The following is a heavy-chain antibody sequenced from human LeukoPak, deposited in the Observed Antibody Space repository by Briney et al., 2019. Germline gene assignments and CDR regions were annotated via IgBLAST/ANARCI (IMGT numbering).Heavy chain of an antibody. CDR1: GGSISSNNYY. J-gene: IGHJ4*02. D-gene: IGHD6-13*01. V-gene: IGHV4-39*01. CDR2: FYYSGIT. Sequence: PSETLSLTCTVSGGSISSNNYYWGWIRQPPRKGLEWIGSFYYSGITYYNPSLKSRVTISVDTSKNQFSLKLSSVTAADTAVYYCARHGDTSSWYVAYWGQGTLVTVSS. CDR3: ARHGDTSSWYVAY.